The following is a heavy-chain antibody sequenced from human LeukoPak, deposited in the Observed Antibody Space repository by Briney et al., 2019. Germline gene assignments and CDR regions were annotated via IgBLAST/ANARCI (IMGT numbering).Heavy chain of an antibody. J-gene: IGHJ4*02. CDR3: ARGNGPENS. CDR1: GHTFTRHI. V-gene: IGHV1-2*06. D-gene: IGHD2-8*01. Sequence: GASVNVSCRASGHTFTRHIMHWVRQAPGQGLEWMGRINPNSGDTKFAQKFQGRVTLTRDTSISTAYMGMSSLTSDDTAVYYCARGNGPENSWGQGTLVIVSS. CDR2: INPNSGDT.